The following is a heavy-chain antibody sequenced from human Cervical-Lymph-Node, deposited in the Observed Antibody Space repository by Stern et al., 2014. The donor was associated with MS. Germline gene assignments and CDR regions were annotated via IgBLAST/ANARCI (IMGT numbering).Heavy chain of an antibody. Sequence: VQLVESGGGLVQRGGSLRLSCSASGFTFSTYAMTWVRQAPGKGLEWVSAISGSGGDTYYADSVEGRFTISRDNSKNTLYLQLNSLRAEDTAVYYCAKDGSRFSSSWYYFDYWGQGTLVTVSS. D-gene: IGHD6-13*01. CDR2: ISGSGGDT. CDR3: AKDGSRFSSSWYYFDY. V-gene: IGHV3-23*04. J-gene: IGHJ4*02. CDR1: GFTFSTYA.